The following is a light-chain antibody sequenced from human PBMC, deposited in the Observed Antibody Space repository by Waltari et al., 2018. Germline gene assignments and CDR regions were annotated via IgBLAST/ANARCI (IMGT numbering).Light chain of an antibody. V-gene: IGLV2-14*01. CDR1: SSDVGGYNS. CDR2: EVS. CDR3: SSYTSSSTVV. J-gene: IGLJ2*01. Sequence: QSALTQPASVSGSPGQSITISCTGASSDVGGYNSVSWYQQYPGKTPKLIIYEVSNRPSGVSNRFSGSKSGNTASLTISGLQAEDEADYYCSSYTSSSTVVFGGGTKLTVL.